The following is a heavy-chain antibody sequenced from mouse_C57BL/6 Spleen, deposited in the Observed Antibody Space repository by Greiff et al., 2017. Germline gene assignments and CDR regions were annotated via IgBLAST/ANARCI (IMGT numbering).Heavy chain of an antibody. Sequence: EVKLVESGGGLVQPGGSMKLSCVASGFTFSNYWMNWVRQSPEKGLEWVAQIRLKSDNYATHYAESVKGRFTISRDDSKSSVYLQMNNLRAEDTGIYYCTGGYEDWHLDYWGKGTTLTVSS. CDR2: IRLKSDNYAT. D-gene: IGHD1-2*01. V-gene: IGHV6-3*01. CDR1: GFTFSNYW. J-gene: IGHJ2*01. CDR3: TGGYEDWHLDY.